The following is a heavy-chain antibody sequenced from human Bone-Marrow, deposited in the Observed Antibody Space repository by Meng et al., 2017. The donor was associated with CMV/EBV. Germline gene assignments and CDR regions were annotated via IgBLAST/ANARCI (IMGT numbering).Heavy chain of an antibody. Sequence: GGSLRLSCAASGFPFSDYYMSWIRQAPGKGLEWVSYISSSGSTIYYADSVKGRFTISRDNAKNSLYLQMNSLRAEDTAVYYCARDWGDYSSGWETDYYYYYGMDVWGQGTTVTVSS. D-gene: IGHD6-19*01. V-gene: IGHV3-11*04. CDR1: GFPFSDYY. J-gene: IGHJ6*02. CDR2: ISSSGSTI. CDR3: ARDWGDYSSGWETDYYYYYGMDV.